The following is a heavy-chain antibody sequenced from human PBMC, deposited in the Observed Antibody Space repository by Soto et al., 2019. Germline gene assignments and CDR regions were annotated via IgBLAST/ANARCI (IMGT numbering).Heavy chain of an antibody. Sequence: EVQLVEFGGGLVQRGGSLRLSCEASGLTVSSTYMSWVRQAPGEGLEWVSTIYSGDSTYYADSVKGRFTVSRHSSNNTLFLQMNRLRPEDTAIYYCASRRRHYGDLDYWGQGTLVTVSS. V-gene: IGHV3-53*04. CDR3: ASRRRHYGDLDY. CDR2: IYSGDST. D-gene: IGHD4-17*01. CDR1: GLTVSSTY. J-gene: IGHJ4*02.